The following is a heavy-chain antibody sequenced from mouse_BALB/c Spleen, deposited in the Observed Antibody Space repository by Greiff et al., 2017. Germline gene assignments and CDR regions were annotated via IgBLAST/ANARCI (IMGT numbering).Heavy chain of an antibody. D-gene: IGHD1-1*01. Sequence: DVKLVESGGGLVKPGGSLKLSCAASGFTFSSYAMSWVRQTPEKRLEWVASISSGGSTYYPDSVKGRFTISRDNARNILYLQMSSLRSEDTAMYYCAREDYYGSSYDFDYWGQGTTLTVSS. CDR2: ISSGGST. CDR1: GFTFSSYA. CDR3: AREDYYGSSYDFDY. V-gene: IGHV5-6-5*01. J-gene: IGHJ2*01.